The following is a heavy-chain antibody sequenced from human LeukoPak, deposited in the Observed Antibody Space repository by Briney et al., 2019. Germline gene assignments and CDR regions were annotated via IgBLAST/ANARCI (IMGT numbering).Heavy chain of an antibody. CDR2: MNPNSGNT. CDR1: GYSVTSYD. V-gene: IGHV1-8*03. J-gene: IGHJ5*02. Sequence: ASVTLSFKASGYSVTSYDINYVRQATGQGLEWLGWMNPNSGNTGYAQKFQGRVTITRNSTSSTSYMELSRPRTGQRTVYCGAGPSYCSSPSCYGFDPWGQGTLVTVSS. D-gene: IGHD2-2*01. CDR3: AGPSYCSSPSCYGFDP.